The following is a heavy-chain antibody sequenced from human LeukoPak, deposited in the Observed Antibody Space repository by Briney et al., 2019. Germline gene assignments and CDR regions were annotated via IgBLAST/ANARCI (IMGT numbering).Heavy chain of an antibody. CDR3: AKTKYYYDSSGYYYDY. J-gene: IGHJ4*02. V-gene: IGHV3-23*01. D-gene: IGHD3-22*01. CDR2: ISGSGGST. CDR1: GFTFSSYA. Sequence: GGSLRLSCAASGFTFSSYAMSWVRQAPGKGLEWVSAISGSGGSTYYADSVKGRFTISRDNSKNTLYLQMNGLRAEDTAGYYCAKTKYYYDSSGYYYDYWGQGTLVTVSS.